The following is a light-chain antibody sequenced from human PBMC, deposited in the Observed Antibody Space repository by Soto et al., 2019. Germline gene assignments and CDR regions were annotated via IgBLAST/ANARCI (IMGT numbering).Light chain of an antibody. CDR2: EVS. CDR3: SSFTGTNSFV. J-gene: IGLJ1*01. CDR1: YSDIGAYNY. Sequence: QSALTQPPSASGSPGQSVTIPCTGTYSDIGAYNYVSWYQQRPGEAPKLIIYEVSKRPSGVPDRIFASKSGSTASLTVSGLQADDEANYYCSSFTGTNSFVFGTGTKVTVL. V-gene: IGLV2-8*01.